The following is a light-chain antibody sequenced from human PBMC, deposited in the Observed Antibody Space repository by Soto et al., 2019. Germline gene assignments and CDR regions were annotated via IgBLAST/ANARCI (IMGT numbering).Light chain of an antibody. J-gene: IGKJ1*01. CDR3: QQYGSSPRT. CDR2: GAS. V-gene: IGKV3-20*01. Sequence: EIVLTQSPGTLSLSPGDTATLSCRASQSVSSSSLAWYQQKRGQAPRLLIYGASIRATGIPDRFRGSGSGTDFNLTNRRLEPEDVAVSYCQQYGSSPRTFGQGTKVEIK. CDR1: QSVSSSS.